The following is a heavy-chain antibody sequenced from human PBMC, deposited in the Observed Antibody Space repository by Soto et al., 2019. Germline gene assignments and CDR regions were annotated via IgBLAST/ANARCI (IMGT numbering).Heavy chain of an antibody. Sequence: QVQLQESGPGLVKPSQTLSLTCTVSGGSISSGDYYWSWIRQPPGKGLEWIGYIDYSGSTYYNQSLKSLVTLSVDTSKNRFSLKLSSVTAADTAVYYCARAQGAGFLVSWGQGTLVTVSS. D-gene: IGHD3-10*01. J-gene: IGHJ4*02. CDR2: IDYSGST. CDR3: ARAQGAGFLVS. V-gene: IGHV4-30-4*01. CDR1: GGSISSGDYY.